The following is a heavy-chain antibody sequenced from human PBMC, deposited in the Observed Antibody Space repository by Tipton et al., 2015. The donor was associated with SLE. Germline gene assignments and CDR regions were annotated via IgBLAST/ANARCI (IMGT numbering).Heavy chain of an antibody. CDR3: ARVIAVAGVGFDY. D-gene: IGHD6-19*01. CDR1: GGSISSYY. Sequence: TLSLTCTASGGSISSYYWSWIRQPPGKGLEWIGYIYYSGSTNYNPSLKSRVTISVDTSKNQFSLKLSSVTAADTAVYYCARVIAVAGVGFDYWGQGTLVTVSS. V-gene: IGHV4-59*13. CDR2: IYYSGST. J-gene: IGHJ4*02.